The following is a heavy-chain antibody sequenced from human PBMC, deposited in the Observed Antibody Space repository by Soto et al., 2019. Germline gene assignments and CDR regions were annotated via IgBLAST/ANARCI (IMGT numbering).Heavy chain of an antibody. D-gene: IGHD4-17*01. V-gene: IGHV3-30-3*01. CDR3: ARDLRKLYYFDS. Sequence: PGGSLRLSCAASGFTFSSYWMSWVRQAPGKGLEWVAVISYDGSKIYYADSVKGRFTISRDNSKNTLYLQMNSLRAEDTAVYYCARDLRKLYYFDSWGQGTLVTVSS. CDR2: ISYDGSKI. CDR1: GFTFSSYW. J-gene: IGHJ4*02.